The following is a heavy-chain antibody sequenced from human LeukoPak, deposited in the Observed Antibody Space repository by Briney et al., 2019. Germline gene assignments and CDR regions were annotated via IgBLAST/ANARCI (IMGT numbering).Heavy chain of an antibody. V-gene: IGHV1-8*01. J-gene: IGHJ4*02. CDR3: ARDPGPYYESGGAYAY. Sequence: ASVKVSCKASGYTFTSYDINWVRQATGQGLEWMGWMNPNSGNTGYAQNLQGRVTMTADTSTSTAYMELRSLRSDDTAVYYCARDPGPYYESGGAYAYWGQGTLVTVSS. CDR2: MNPNSGNT. D-gene: IGHD3-22*01. CDR1: GYTFTSYD.